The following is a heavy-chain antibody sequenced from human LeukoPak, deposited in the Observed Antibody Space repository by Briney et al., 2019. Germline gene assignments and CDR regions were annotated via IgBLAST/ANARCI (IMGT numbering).Heavy chain of an antibody. CDR3: ARDHDYGGIKMFDY. CDR1: GYTFTSYA. J-gene: IGHJ4*02. CDR2: INAGNGNT. Sequence: ASVTVSCKASGYTFTSYAMHWVRQAPGQRLEWMEWINAGNGNTKYSQKFQGRVTITRDTSASTAYMELSSLRSEDTAVYYCARDHDYGGIKMFDYWGQGTLVTVSS. D-gene: IGHD4-23*01. V-gene: IGHV1-3*01.